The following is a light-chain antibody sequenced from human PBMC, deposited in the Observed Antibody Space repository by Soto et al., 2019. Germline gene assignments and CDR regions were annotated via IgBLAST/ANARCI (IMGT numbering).Light chain of an antibody. Sequence: DFQMTQSPSSLAASIGDIVTIACRASQRISNYLNWYQVTQGKAPRLLIYAASYLQSGVPSRFRGSGSGTDFTLTITSLQAEDFATYYCQQSYKFFSWTVGQGTKVDI. CDR2: AAS. CDR1: QRISNY. CDR3: QQSYKFFSWT. J-gene: IGKJ1*01. V-gene: IGKV1-39*01.